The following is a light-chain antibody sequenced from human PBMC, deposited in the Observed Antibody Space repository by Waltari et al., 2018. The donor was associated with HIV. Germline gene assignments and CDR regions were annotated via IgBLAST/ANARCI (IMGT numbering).Light chain of an antibody. CDR1: SSNIGNDY. Sequence: QSVLTQPPSVSAAPGQKVTISCSGSSSNIGNDYVSWYQHLPGAAPKLPIYSNEKRPSGIPDRFSGSKSGTSATLGITGLQTGDEADYYCGTWDTSLSGGVFGGGTKLTVL. J-gene: IGLJ3*02. CDR2: SNE. CDR3: GTWDTSLSGGV. V-gene: IGLV1-51*01.